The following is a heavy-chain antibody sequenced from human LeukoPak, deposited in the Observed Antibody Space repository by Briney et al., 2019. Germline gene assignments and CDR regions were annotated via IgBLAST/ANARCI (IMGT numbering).Heavy chain of an antibody. CDR2: INPSGGST. CDR3: ARGTMVREKGYYFDY. CDR1: GYTFTSYY. D-gene: IGHD3-10*01. V-gene: IGHV1-46*01. Sequence: ASVKVSCKASGYTFTSYYMHWVRQAPGQGLEWMGIINPSGGSTSYARKFQGRVTMTRDTSTSTVYMELSSLRSEDTAVYYCARGTMVREKGYYFDYWGQGTLVTVSS. J-gene: IGHJ4*02.